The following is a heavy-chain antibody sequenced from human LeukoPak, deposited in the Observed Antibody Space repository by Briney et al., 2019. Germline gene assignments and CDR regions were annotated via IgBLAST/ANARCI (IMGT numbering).Heavy chain of an antibody. D-gene: IGHD1-26*01. V-gene: IGHV3-9*01. CDR3: ARDPTSGSHPHFDA. Sequence: GRSLRLSCAASGFTFDDYAMHWVRQAPGKGLEWVSGISWNSGSIGYADSVKGRFTISRDNANNSLFLNMNSLRGEDTAIYFCARDPTSGSHPHFDAWGQGIQVSVSS. J-gene: IGHJ4*02. CDR1: GFTFDDYA. CDR2: ISWNSGSI.